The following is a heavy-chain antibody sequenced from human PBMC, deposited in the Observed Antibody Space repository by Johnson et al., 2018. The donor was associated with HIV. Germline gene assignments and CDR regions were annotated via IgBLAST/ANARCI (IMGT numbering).Heavy chain of an antibody. CDR3: VRRFYDSSAFDI. V-gene: IGHV3-30-3*01. J-gene: IGHJ3*02. CDR1: GFTFSSFA. D-gene: IGHD3-22*01. CDR2: ISYDGSNK. Sequence: QVQLVESGGGVVQPGTSLRLSCAASGFTFSSFAMHWVRQAPGKGLEWMAFISYDGSNKYLTDSVRGRFTISRDNSKNTLFLPMNSLRAQDTAVYYCVRRFYDSSAFDIWSQATLVTVSS.